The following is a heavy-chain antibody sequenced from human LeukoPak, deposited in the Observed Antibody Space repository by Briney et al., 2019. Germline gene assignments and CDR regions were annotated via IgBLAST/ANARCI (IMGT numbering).Heavy chain of an antibody. Sequence: GASVKVSCKASGYTFTSYYMHWVRQAPGQGLEWMGWINPNSGGTNYAQKFQGWVTMTRDTSISTAYMELSRLRSDDTAVYYCARDFEGYDYYFDYWGQGTLVTVSS. CDR1: GYTFTSYY. J-gene: IGHJ4*02. CDR3: ARDFEGYDYYFDY. D-gene: IGHD2-15*01. V-gene: IGHV1-2*04. CDR2: INPNSGGT.